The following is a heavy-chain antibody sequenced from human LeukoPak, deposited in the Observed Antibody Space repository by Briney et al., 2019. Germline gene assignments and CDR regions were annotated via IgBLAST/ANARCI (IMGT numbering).Heavy chain of an antibody. Sequence: ASVKVSCKASGYTFTGYYMHWVRQAPGQGLEWMGRINPNSGGTNYAQKFQGRVTMTRDTSISTAYMELSRLRSDDTAVYYCARGHFHRLRYFDSTHGIRGGIEPWGQGTLVTVSS. CDR2: INPNSGGT. V-gene: IGHV1-2*06. D-gene: IGHD3-9*01. J-gene: IGHJ5*02. CDR3: ARGHFHRLRYFDSTHGIRGGIEP. CDR1: GYTFTGYY.